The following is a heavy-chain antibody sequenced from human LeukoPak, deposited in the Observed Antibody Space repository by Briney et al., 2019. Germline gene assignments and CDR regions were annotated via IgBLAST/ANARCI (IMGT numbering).Heavy chain of an antibody. Sequence: PSETLSLTCAVYGGSFSGYYWSWIRQPPGKGLEWIGEINHSGSTNYNPSLKSRVTISVDTSKNQFSLKLSSVTAADTAVYYCARRGWGELFSTPFDYWGQGTLVTVSS. CDR3: ARRGWGELFSTPFDY. D-gene: IGHD3-10*01. CDR2: INHSGST. J-gene: IGHJ4*02. CDR1: GGSFSGYY. V-gene: IGHV4-34*01.